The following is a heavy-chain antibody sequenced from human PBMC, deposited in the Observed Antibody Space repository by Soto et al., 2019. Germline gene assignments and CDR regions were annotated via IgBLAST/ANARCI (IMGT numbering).Heavy chain of an antibody. CDR2: IYSAGST. D-gene: IGHD5-18*01. V-gene: IGHV3-53*01. Sequence: QAGGSLRLSCAASGLTVSSSYMSWVRQAPGKGLQWVSVIYSAGSTYYANSVKGRFTISRDISTNMVYLQMSSLTDEDTAVYYCARAREPEYSSAMFFDIWGQGALVTVSS. CDR3: ARAREPEYSSAMFFDI. CDR1: GLTVSSSY. J-gene: IGHJ4*02.